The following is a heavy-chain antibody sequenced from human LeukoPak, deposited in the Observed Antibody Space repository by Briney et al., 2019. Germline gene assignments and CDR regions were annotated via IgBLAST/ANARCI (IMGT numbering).Heavy chain of an antibody. CDR1: GYTFTGYY. Sequence: ASVTVSCKASGYTFTGYYMHWVRQAPGQGLEWMGWINPNSGGTNYAQKFQGRVTMTRDTSISTAYMELSRLRSDDTAVYYCARGGSRVPAAIHGYYYYMDVWGKGTTVTVSS. D-gene: IGHD2-2*01. V-gene: IGHV1-2*02. CDR3: ARGGSRVPAAIHGYYYYMDV. J-gene: IGHJ6*03. CDR2: INPNSGGT.